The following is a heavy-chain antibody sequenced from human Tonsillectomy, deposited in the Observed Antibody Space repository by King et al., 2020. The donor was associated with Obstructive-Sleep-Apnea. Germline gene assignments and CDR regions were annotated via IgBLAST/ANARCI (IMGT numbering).Heavy chain of an antibody. Sequence: VQLVESGGGVVQPGGALRLSCSASEFTFSSYGMHWVRQAPGKGLEWVAFILYDGSNEYYIESVKGRFTSSRDNSKNTLYLQMNSLTVEDTAVYYCAKSSGVAAAGTYPFDYWGQGTLVTVSS. CDR1: EFTFSSYG. V-gene: IGHV3-30*02. J-gene: IGHJ4*02. CDR3: AKSSGVAAAGTYPFDY. CDR2: ILYDGSNE. D-gene: IGHD6-13*01.